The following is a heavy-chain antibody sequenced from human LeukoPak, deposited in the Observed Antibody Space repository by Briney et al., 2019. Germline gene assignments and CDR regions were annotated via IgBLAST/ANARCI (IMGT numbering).Heavy chain of an antibody. CDR2: INPNGGVT. V-gene: IGHV1-2*02. D-gene: IGHD1-26*01. CDR3: ARGFGSYRFDY. Sequence: ASVRVSCKASGFTFTAYYMHWVRQAPGQGLEWMGWINPNGGVTNYAQKFQGRVTITTDESTSTAYMELSSLRSEDTAVYYCARGFGSYRFDYWGQGTLVTASS. J-gene: IGHJ4*02. CDR1: GFTFTAYY.